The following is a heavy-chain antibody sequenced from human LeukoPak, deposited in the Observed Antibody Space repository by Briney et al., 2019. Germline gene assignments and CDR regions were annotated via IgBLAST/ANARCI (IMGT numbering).Heavy chain of an antibody. CDR3: ARGGPRSGSYTAFDI. CDR1: GFTFSSYA. Sequence: GGSLRLSCAASGFTFSSYAMSWVRQAPGKGLGWVSAISGSGGSTYYADSVKGRFTISRDNSKNTLYLQMNSLRAEDTAVYYCARGGPRSGSYTAFDIWGQGTMVTVSS. V-gene: IGHV3-23*01. CDR2: ISGSGGST. J-gene: IGHJ3*02. D-gene: IGHD3-10*01.